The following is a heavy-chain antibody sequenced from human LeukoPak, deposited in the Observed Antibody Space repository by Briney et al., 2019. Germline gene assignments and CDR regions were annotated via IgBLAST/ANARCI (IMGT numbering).Heavy chain of an antibody. Sequence: ASVKVSCKASGYTFTGYYMHWVRQAPGQGLEWMGWINPNSGGTNYAQKFQGRVTMTRDTSISTAYMELSSLRSEDTAVYYCARHRGGDYETYWYFDLWGRGTLVTVSS. CDR3: ARHRGGDYETYWYFDL. D-gene: IGHD4-17*01. J-gene: IGHJ2*01. CDR2: INPNSGGT. V-gene: IGHV1-2*02. CDR1: GYTFTGYY.